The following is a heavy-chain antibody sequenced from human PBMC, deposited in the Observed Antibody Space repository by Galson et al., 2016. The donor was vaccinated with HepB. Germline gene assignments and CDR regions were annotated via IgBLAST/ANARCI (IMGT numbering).Heavy chain of an antibody. CDR1: GFTFGDYG. V-gene: IGHV3-30*18. J-gene: IGHJ4*02. D-gene: IGHD6-6*01. CDR3: AKGRVRYSRSSDIDN. CDR2: VSFNGKVQ. Sequence: SLRLSCAASGFTFGDYGMHWVRQAPGKGPEWVGVVSFNGKVQYYADSVKGRFTFSRDDSKNTLYLQMNSLRAEDTALYYCAKGRVRYSRSSDIDNWGQGTLVTVSS.